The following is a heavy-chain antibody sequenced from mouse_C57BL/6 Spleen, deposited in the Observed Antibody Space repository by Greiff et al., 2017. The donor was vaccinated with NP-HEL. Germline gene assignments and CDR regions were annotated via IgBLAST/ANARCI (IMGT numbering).Heavy chain of an antibody. D-gene: IGHD3-2*02. V-gene: IGHV1-52*01. Sequence: QVQLQQPGAELVRPGSSVKLSCKASGYTFTSYWMHWVKQRPIQGLEWIGNIDPSDSETHYNQKFKDKATLTVDKSSSTAYMQLSSLTSDDSAVYYCASAVPSQLRSTFAYWGQGTLVTVSA. CDR1: GYTFTSYW. CDR3: ASAVPSQLRSTFAY. CDR2: IDPSDSET. J-gene: IGHJ3*01.